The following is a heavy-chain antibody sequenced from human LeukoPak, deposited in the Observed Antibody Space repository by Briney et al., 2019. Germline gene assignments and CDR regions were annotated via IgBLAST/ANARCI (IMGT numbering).Heavy chain of an antibody. CDR1: GLSFSSYW. D-gene: IGHD2/OR15-2a*01. CDR3: AREGFLDY. CDR2: TNQGGSAK. J-gene: IGHJ4*02. V-gene: IGHV3-7*01. Sequence: QSGGSLRLSCAASGLSFSSYWMSWVRQAPGKGLEWVANTNQGGSAKNYVDSVRGRFTISRDNAENSLYLQMNSLRAEDTAVYYCAREGFLDYWGQGTLVTVSS.